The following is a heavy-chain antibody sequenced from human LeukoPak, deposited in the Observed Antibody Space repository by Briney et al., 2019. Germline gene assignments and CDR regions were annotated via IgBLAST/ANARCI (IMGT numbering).Heavy chain of an antibody. V-gene: IGHV4-39*01. Sequence: PSETLSLTCTVSGGSISINNYYWGWIRQPPGKGLEWIGSVYYSGSTYYNPSLKNRLTMSVDTSKNQFSLRLTSVTAADTALYYCVRMAFQALTKGYYFDFWGHGTLVTVSS. CDR3: VRMAFQALTKGYYFDF. D-gene: IGHD5-24*01. CDR2: VYYSGST. J-gene: IGHJ4*01. CDR1: GGSISINNYY.